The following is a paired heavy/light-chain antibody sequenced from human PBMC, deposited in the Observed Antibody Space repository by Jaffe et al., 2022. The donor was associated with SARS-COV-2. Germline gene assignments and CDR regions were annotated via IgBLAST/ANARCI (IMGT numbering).Light chain of an antibody. J-gene: IGLJ2*01. CDR2: NVS. CDR3: SSYTSSGTVV. V-gene: IGLV2-14*01. CDR1: SSDVGGYNS. Sequence: QSALTQTASVSGSPGQSITISCTGTSSDVGGYNSVSWYQQHPGKAPKLMLYNVSDRPSGVSNRFSGSKSGNTASLTISGLQAEDEADYYCSSYTSSGTVVFGGGTNLTVL.
Heavy chain of an antibody. CDR2: IHHTGSS. V-gene: IGHV4-59*12. CDR1: GGSISDYY. CDR3: VRGGNNWFDP. Sequence: QVQLQESGPGLVKPSETLSLTCSVSGGSISDYYWSWIRQPPGKGLEWIGYIHHTGSSNYNPSLKSRVTMSVETSKKQFSVNLKSVTAADTAVYYCVRGGNNWFDPWGQGTLVTVSS. J-gene: IGHJ5*02. D-gene: IGHD1-26*01.